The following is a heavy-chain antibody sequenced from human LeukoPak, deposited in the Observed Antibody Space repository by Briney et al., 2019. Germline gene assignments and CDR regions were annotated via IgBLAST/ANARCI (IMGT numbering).Heavy chain of an antibody. CDR2: ISGSGGST. V-gene: IGHV3-23*01. Sequence: PGRSLRLSCAPSGFTFSSYAIGSVRQAPGRGLGWVSSISGSGGSTYYACSVEGRFTISRDNSNNTLYLQMNSLRAEDTAVYYCAKAHSSGYYYFDYWGQGTLVTVSS. CDR3: AKAHSSGYYYFDY. J-gene: IGHJ4*02. CDR1: GFTFSSYA. D-gene: IGHD3-22*01.